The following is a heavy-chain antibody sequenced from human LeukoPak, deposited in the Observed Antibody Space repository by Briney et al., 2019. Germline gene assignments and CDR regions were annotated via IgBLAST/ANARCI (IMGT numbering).Heavy chain of an antibody. D-gene: IGHD3-10*01. Sequence: PGGSLRLSCVDSGYTFYDYGMSWVGHVPGKGLEWVSGIFRNGGGTGYADSVKGRFTISRDNAENSLYLQMHSLRADDTALYYCVRGFRGGPFDYWGQGTLVTVSS. V-gene: IGHV3-20*04. CDR2: IFRNGGGT. CDR3: VRGFRGGPFDY. CDR1: GYTFYDYG. J-gene: IGHJ4*02.